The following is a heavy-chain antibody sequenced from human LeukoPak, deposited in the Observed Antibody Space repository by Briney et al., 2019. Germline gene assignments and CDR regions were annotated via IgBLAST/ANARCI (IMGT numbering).Heavy chain of an antibody. CDR3: ARGAEFYYFMDV. CDR2: INPKSGGA. CDR1: GYTFTSYY. V-gene: IGHV1-2*02. J-gene: IGHJ6*03. Sequence: ASVKVSCKASGYTFTSYYIHWVRQAPGQGLEWMGWINPKSGGANYAQKFQGRVTMTRDTSISTAYMELSRLRSDDTAVFYCARGAEFYYFMDVWGKGTTVTISS. D-gene: IGHD2/OR15-2a*01.